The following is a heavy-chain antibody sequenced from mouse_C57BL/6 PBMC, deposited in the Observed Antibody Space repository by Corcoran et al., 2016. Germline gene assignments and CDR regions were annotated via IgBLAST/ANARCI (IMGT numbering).Heavy chain of an antibody. Sequence: EVQLQQSGPELVKPGASVKMSCKASGYTFTDYNMHWVKQSHGKSLEWIGYINPNNGGTSYNQKFKGKATLTINKSSSTAYMELRSLTSEDSAVYYCARAKLFFYAMDYWGQGTSVTVSS. V-gene: IGHV1-22*01. D-gene: IGHD1-1*02. J-gene: IGHJ4*01. CDR3: ARAKLFFYAMDY. CDR2: INPNNGGT. CDR1: GYTFTDYN.